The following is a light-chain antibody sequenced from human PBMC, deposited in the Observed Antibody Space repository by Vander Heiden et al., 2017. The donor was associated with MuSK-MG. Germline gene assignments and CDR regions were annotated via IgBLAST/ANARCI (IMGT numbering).Light chain of an antibody. CDR2: NTY. CDR1: AGAVTSYYY. CDR3: LVSNGGAWV. J-gene: IGLJ3*02. Sequence: QTVVPQEPSLTVSPGGTVTLTCASSAGAVTSYYYPNWLQQRPGQAPRVLIYNTYNTHSWTPARFSGSLLGGKAPLTLAGVQPEDEDDYYCLVSNGGAWVFGGGTKLTVL. V-gene: IGLV7-43*01.